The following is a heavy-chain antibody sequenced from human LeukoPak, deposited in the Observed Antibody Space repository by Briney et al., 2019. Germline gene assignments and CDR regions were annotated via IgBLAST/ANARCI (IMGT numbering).Heavy chain of an antibody. V-gene: IGHV4-59*01. J-gene: IGHJ5*02. CDR3: AREQFYYDSSGYSNWFDP. CDR2: IYYSGST. D-gene: IGHD3-22*01. CDR1: GGSISCYY. Sequence: SETLSLTCTVSGGSISCYYWSWIRQPPGKGLEWIGYIYYSGSTNYNPSLKSRVTISVDTSKNQFSLKLSSVTAADTAVYYCAREQFYYDSSGYSNWFDPWGQGTLVTFSS.